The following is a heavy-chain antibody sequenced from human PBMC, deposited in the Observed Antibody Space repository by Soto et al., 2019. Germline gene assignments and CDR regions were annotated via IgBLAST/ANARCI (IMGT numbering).Heavy chain of an antibody. CDR1: GYSFTSYW. J-gene: IGHJ4*02. CDR3: ARQRYDSDTGPNFQYYFDS. D-gene: IGHD3-22*01. V-gene: IGHV5-51*01. CDR2: IYPGDSDT. Sequence: GESLKISCKGSGYSFTSYWIGCVRQMPGKGLEWMVIIYPGDSDTRYSPSFQGQVTISADKSISTAYLQWSSLKASDTAMYYCARQRYDSDTGPNFQYYFDSWGQGTPVTVSS.